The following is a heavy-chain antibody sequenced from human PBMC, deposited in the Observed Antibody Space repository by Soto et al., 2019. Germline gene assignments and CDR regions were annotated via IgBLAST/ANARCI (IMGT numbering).Heavy chain of an antibody. Sequence: SETLSLTCTVSGGSISSYYWSWIRQPPGKGLEWIGYIYYSGSTNYNPSLKSRVTISVDTSKNQFSLKLSSVTAADTAVYYCARSIVVVPAARVWFDPWGQGTPVTVSS. CDR3: ARSIVVVPAARVWFDP. J-gene: IGHJ5*02. CDR1: GGSISSYY. D-gene: IGHD2-2*01. CDR2: IYYSGST. V-gene: IGHV4-59*01.